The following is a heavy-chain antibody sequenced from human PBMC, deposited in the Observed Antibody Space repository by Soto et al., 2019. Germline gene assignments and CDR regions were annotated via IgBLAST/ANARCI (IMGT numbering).Heavy chain of an antibody. V-gene: IGHV3-23*01. D-gene: IGHD3-10*01. Sequence: GGSLRLSCAASGFTFSSYAMSWVRQAPGKGLEWVSAISGSGGSTYYADSVKGRFTISRDNSKNKLYLQMKSLRAEDTAVYYCATHLLLWFGELLSGFDYWGQGTLVTVSS. CDR1: GFTFSSYA. CDR2: ISGSGGST. J-gene: IGHJ4*02. CDR3: ATHLLLWFGELLSGFDY.